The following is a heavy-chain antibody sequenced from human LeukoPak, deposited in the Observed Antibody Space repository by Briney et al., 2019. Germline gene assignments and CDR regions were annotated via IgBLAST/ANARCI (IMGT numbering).Heavy chain of an antibody. Sequence: SETLSLTCTVSGGSVSGSSNYWGWIRQPPGKGLEWIGSIHYSGNTYYNPSLKSRVTISVDTSKNQFSLKLTSVTAADTAVYYCARPTFASYSSGYHYWGQGTLVTVSS. CDR1: GGSVSGSSNY. V-gene: IGHV4-39*01. D-gene: IGHD3-22*01. CDR3: ARPTFASYSSGYHY. J-gene: IGHJ4*02. CDR2: IHYSGNT.